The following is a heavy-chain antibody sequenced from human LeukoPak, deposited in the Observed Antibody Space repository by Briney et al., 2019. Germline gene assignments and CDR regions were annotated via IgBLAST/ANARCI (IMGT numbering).Heavy chain of an antibody. J-gene: IGHJ4*02. CDR1: GGSISSYY. Sequence: PSETLSLTCTVSGGSISSYYWSWIRQPPGKGLEWIGYIYYSGSTNYNSSLKSRVTISVDTSKNQFSLKLSSVTAADTAVYYCARAYDFWSGYSKTYYFDYWGQGTLVTVSS. CDR2: IYYSGST. CDR3: ARAYDFWSGYSKTYYFDY. V-gene: IGHV4-59*01. D-gene: IGHD3-3*01.